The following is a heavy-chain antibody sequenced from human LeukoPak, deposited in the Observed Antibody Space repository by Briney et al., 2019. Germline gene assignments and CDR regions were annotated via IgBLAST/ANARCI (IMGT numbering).Heavy chain of an antibody. CDR3: ARAPHLYGSGSYSYYFDY. D-gene: IGHD3-10*01. CDR2: INHSGST. Sequence: SETLSLTCAVYGGSFSGYYWSRIRRPPGKGLEWIGEINHSGSTNYNPSLKSRVTISVDTSKNQFSVKLNSVTAADTALYYCARAPHLYGSGSYSYYFDYWGQGILVNVYS. CDR1: GGSFSGYY. J-gene: IGHJ4*02. V-gene: IGHV4-34*01.